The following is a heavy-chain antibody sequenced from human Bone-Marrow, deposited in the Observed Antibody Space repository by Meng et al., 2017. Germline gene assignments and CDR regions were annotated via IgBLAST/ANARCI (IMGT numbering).Heavy chain of an antibody. CDR1: GYTFTSYD. V-gene: IGHV1-8*01. Sequence: GQVVQSGAEVKKTWAPVKVSCKASGYTFTSYDINWVRQANRQGLEWMGWMNPNSGNTGYAQKFQGRVTMTRNTSISTAYMELSSLRSEDTAVYYCARGYDSSGYYYKYWGQGTLVTVSS. D-gene: IGHD3-22*01. J-gene: IGHJ4*02. CDR2: MNPNSGNT. CDR3: ARGYDSSGYYYKY.